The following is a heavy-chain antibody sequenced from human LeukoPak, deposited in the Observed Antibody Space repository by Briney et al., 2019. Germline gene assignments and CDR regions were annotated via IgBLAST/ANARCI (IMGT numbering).Heavy chain of an antibody. CDR1: GGSISSYY. J-gene: IGHJ6*03. D-gene: IGHD3-10*01. CDR2: IYYSGST. Sequence: SETLSLTCTVSGGSISSYYWSWIRQPPGKGLEWIGYIYYSGSTNYNPSLKSRVTISVDTSKNQFSLKLSSVTAADTAVYYCARVLLYGSGSYPSHYYYYYYMDVWGKGTTVTVSS. V-gene: IGHV4-59*01. CDR3: ARVLLYGSGSYPSHYYYYYYMDV.